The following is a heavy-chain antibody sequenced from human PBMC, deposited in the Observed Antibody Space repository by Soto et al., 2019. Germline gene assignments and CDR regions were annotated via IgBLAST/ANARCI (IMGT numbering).Heavy chain of an antibody. CDR1: GFTVSNNY. CDR3: GTRPGGGGY. Sequence: EVQLVESGGGLIQPGGSLRLSCAVSGFTVSNNYMSWVRQAPGKGLEGVSVIYSGGYTAYGDSVKGRFTISRDNSKNTLYLQMNGRGAGGPGVFSGGTRPGGGGYWGQGTLVTVSS. CDR2: IYSGGYT. J-gene: IGHJ4*02. V-gene: IGHV3-53*01. D-gene: IGHD3-10*01.